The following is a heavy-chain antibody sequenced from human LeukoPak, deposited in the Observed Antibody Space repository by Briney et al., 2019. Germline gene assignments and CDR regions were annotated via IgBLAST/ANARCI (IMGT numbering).Heavy chain of an antibody. J-gene: IGHJ3*02. CDR1: GGSFSGYY. CDR3: ARSREDAFDI. V-gene: IGHV4-34*01. CDR2: INHSGST. Sequence: SETLSLTCAVYGGSFSGYYWSWIRQPPGKGLEWIGEINHSGSTNYNPSLKSRVTMSVDTSRNQFSLKLTSVTAADTAVYYCARSREDAFDIWGQGTMVTVSS. D-gene: IGHD1-26*01.